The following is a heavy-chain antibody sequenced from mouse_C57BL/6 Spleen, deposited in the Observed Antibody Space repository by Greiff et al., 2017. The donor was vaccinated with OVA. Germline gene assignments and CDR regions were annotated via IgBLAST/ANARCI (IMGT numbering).Heavy chain of an antibody. CDR1: GFTFSDYY. CDR3: ARVPPYYYGSSHYWYFDV. D-gene: IGHD1-1*01. CDR2: INYDGSST. V-gene: IGHV5-16*01. J-gene: IGHJ1*03. Sequence: EVKLVESEGGLVQPGRSMKLSCTASGFTFSDYYMAWVRQVPEKGLEWVANINYDGSSTYYLDSLKSRFIISRDNAKNILYLQMSSLKSEDTATYYCARVPPYYYGSSHYWYFDVWGTGTTVTVSS.